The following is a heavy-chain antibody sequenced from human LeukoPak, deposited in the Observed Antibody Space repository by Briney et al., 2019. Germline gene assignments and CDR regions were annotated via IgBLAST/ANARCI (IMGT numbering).Heavy chain of an antibody. J-gene: IGHJ5*02. CDR3: AKEGWLAPSSNWFDP. CDR1: GFSFGAYS. CDR2: ISSRSSNI. D-gene: IGHD6-19*01. V-gene: IGHV3-21*04. Sequence: GGSLRLSCAASGFSFGAYSMNWVRQAPGKGLEWVSSISSRSSNIYYADSMKGRFTVSRDNAKNSLYLQMNSLRAEDTAVYYCAKEGWLAPSSNWFDPWGQGTLVTVSS.